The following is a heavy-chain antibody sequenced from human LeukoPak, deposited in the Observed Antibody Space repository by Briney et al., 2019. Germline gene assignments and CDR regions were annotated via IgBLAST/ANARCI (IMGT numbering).Heavy chain of an antibody. CDR3: ARGAPGPYYDFWSGYSLRRNYYGMDV. CDR2: ISPNSETK. D-gene: IGHD3-3*01. J-gene: IGHJ6*02. Sequence: GGSLRLSCTASGFTFTDYYMNWIRQAPGKGLEWISYISPNSETKYYADSVKGRFTISRDNSKNTLYLQMNSLRAEDTAVYYCARGAPGPYYDFWSGYSLRRNYYGMDVWGQGTTVTVSS. V-gene: IGHV3-11*04. CDR1: GFTFTDYY.